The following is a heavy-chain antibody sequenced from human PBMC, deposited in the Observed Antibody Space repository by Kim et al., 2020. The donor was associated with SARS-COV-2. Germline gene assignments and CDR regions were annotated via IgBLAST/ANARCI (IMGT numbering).Heavy chain of an antibody. CDR3: ARVYARYSYGLESPFDY. V-gene: IGHV3-30*01. D-gene: IGHD5-18*01. Sequence: KGRFTISRDNSKNTLYLQMNSLRAEDTAVYYCARVYARYSYGLESPFDYWGQGTLVTVSS. J-gene: IGHJ4*02.